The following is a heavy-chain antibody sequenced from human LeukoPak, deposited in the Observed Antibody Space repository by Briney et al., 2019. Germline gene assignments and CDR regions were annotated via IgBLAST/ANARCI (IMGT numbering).Heavy chain of an antibody. D-gene: IGHD6-6*01. CDR1: GGSFGGYY. CDR3: ARDSSSRGMDV. J-gene: IGHJ6*02. Sequence: SETLSLTCAVYGGSFGGYYWSWIRQPPGKGLEWIGEINHSGSTNYNPSLKSRVTISVDTSKNQFSLKLSSVTAADTAVYYCARDSSSRGMDVWGQGTTVTVSS. CDR2: INHSGST. V-gene: IGHV4-34*01.